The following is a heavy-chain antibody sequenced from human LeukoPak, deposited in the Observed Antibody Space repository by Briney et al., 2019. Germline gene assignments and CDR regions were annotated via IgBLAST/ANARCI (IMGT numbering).Heavy chain of an antibody. J-gene: IGHJ4*02. CDR2: ISYDGSNK. Sequence: PGRSLRLSCAASGFIFSTYGMHWVRQAPGKGLEWVAVISYDGSNKYYADSVKGRFTISRDNSKNTLYLQMNSLRAEDTAEYYCAKGEYYYDSSGYDRVDYWGQGTLVTVSS. V-gene: IGHV3-30*18. CDR3: AKGEYYYDSSGYDRVDY. D-gene: IGHD3-22*01. CDR1: GFIFSTYG.